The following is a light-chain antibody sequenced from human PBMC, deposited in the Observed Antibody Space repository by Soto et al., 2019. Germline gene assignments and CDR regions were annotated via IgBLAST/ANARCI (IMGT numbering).Light chain of an antibody. CDR2: DND. Sequence: QSVLTQPPSVSAAPGQKVTISCSGTSSNIGDNYVSWYQQLPGTAPKLLIYDNDERPSGIPDRFSGSKSGTSATLGITGLQTGDEAVYYCGTWDSGLSAVVFGGGTKVTVL. J-gene: IGLJ2*01. CDR1: SSNIGDNY. V-gene: IGLV1-51*01. CDR3: GTWDSGLSAVV.